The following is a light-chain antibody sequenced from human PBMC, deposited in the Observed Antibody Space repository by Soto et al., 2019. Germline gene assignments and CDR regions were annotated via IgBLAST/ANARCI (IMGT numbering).Light chain of an antibody. CDR2: EVS. Sequence: QSALTQPASVSGSPGQSITISCTGTSSDVGGYNYVSWYQQHPGKAPKLMIYEVSNRPSGVSNRFSGSKSGNTASLTISGPKAEDGANYNCTSYTSSSPWVLGGGTK. CDR1: SSDVGGYNY. V-gene: IGLV2-14*01. CDR3: TSYTSSSPWV. J-gene: IGLJ3*02.